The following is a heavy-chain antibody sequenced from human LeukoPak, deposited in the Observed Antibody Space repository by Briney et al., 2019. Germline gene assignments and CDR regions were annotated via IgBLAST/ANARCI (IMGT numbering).Heavy chain of an antibody. CDR3: WRWYGTGTSCYYDY. J-gene: IGHJ4*02. CDR2: IYNIGTT. Sequence: PGGSLRLSCAASGFTVSSNFMSWVRQAPGKGLEWVSNIYNIGTTKYADSVTGRFTISRDNSQNTLYLQLNSLRAEDTAVYYCWRWYGTGTSCYYDYWGGGGLVSDCS. D-gene: IGHD2-2*01. CDR1: GFTVSSNF. V-gene: IGHV3-53*01.